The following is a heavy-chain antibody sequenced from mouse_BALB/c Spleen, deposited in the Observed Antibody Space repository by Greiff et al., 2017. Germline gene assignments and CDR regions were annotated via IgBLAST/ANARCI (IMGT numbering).Heavy chain of an antibody. D-gene: IGHD1-1*01. Sequence: QVQLQQSGAELVKPGASVKMSCKASGYTFTSYNMHWVKQTPGQGLEWIGAIYPGNGDTSYNQKFKGKATLTADKSSSTAYMQLSSLTSEDSAVYFCARSVTTVVAERGYFDYWGQGTTLTVSS. J-gene: IGHJ2*01. CDR3: ARSVTTVVAERGYFDY. CDR1: GYTFTSYN. CDR2: IYPGNGDT. V-gene: IGHV1-12*01.